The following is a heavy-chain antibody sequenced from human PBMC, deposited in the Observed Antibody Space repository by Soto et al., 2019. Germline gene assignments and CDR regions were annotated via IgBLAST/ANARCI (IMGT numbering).Heavy chain of an antibody. Sequence: EVQLLESGGGLVQPGGSLRLSCAASGFTFSSYAMSWVRQAPGKGLEWVSVISGSGGSTYYADSVKGRFTISRDNSKNTLYVQMNSLRAEDTAVYYCAKAQLAVAGLSWFDPWGQGTLVTVSS. J-gene: IGHJ5*02. CDR2: ISGSGGST. CDR3: AKAQLAVAGLSWFDP. D-gene: IGHD6-19*01. V-gene: IGHV3-23*01. CDR1: GFTFSSYA.